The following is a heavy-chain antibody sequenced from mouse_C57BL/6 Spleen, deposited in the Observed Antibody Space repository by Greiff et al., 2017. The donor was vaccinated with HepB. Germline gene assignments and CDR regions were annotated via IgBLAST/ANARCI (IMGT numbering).Heavy chain of an antibody. CDR3: ARRGAYGNYGDYFDY. V-gene: IGHV1-39*01. CDR2: INPNYGTT. Sequence: LVESGPELVKPGASVKISCKASGYSFTDYNMNWVKQSNGKSLEWIGVINPNYGTTSYNQKFKGKATLTVDQSSSTAYMQLNSLTSEDSAVYYCARRGAYGNYGDYFDYWGQGTTLTVSS. D-gene: IGHD2-1*01. J-gene: IGHJ2*01. CDR1: GYSFTDYN.